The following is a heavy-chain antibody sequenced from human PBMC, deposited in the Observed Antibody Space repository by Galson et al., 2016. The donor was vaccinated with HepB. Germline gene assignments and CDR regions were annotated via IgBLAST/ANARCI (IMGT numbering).Heavy chain of an antibody. Sequence: SLRLSCAASAFTFSNYPMHWVRQAPGKGLEWVAVISSDGNFKYYADSVKGRFTISRDNSKDTLYLQVNSLRAEDTAVYYCAGDGRQKLALYYFDYWGQGSLVTASS. CDR1: AFTFSNYP. D-gene: IGHD1-1*01. CDR3: AGDGRQKLALYYFDY. J-gene: IGHJ4*02. V-gene: IGHV3-30-3*01. CDR2: ISSDGNFK.